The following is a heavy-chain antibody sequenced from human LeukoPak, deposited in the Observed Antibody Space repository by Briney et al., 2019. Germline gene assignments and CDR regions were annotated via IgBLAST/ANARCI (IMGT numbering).Heavy chain of an antibody. D-gene: IGHD7-27*01. V-gene: IGHV1-8*01. CDR3: VRSPPNWGFDY. Sequence: ASVKVSCKASGYTFTRYDINWVRQATGQGLEWMGWMSPSSGNTGYAQKFQGRVTMTRSTSISTAYMELSSLRSEDTAVYYCVRSPPNWGFDYWGQGTLVTVSS. CDR2: MSPSSGNT. CDR1: GYTFTRYD. J-gene: IGHJ4*02.